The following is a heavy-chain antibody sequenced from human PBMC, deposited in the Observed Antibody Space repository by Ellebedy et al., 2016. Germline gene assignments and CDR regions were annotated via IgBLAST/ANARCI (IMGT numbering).Heavy chain of an antibody. CDR3: ARFIRDGEGGGPSDRDY. CDR2: FYYGGAT. V-gene: IGHV4-39*07. CDR1: GGSFSSSNYY. Sequence: SETLSLTCTVSGGSFSSSNYYWGWIRQPPGKGLEWIGSFYYGGATYYNPSLKSRVTISVDTSKNQFSLKLSSVTAADTAVYYCARFIRDGEGGGPSDRDYWGQGTLVTVSS. J-gene: IGHJ4*02. D-gene: IGHD3-16*01.